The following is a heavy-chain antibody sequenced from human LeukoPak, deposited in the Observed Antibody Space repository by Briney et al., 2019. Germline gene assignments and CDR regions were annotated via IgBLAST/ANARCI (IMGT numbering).Heavy chain of an antibody. J-gene: IGHJ6*03. V-gene: IGHV3-74*01. CDR2: INTDGSST. Sequence: GGSLRLSCAAPGFTFSSYWMHWVRQAPGKGLVWVSRINTDGSSTSYADSVKGRFTISRDNAKNTLYLQMNSLRAEDTAVYYCARVALDQLLWESSYYYYYYMDVWGKGTTVTVSS. CDR1: GFTFSSYW. D-gene: IGHD2-2*01. CDR3: ARVALDQLLWESSYYYYYYMDV.